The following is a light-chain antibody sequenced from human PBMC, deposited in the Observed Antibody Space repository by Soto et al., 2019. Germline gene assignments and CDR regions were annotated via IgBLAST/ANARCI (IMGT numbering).Light chain of an antibody. CDR2: SAS. V-gene: IGKV3-15*01. Sequence: EIVMTQSPATLSVSPGERATLSCRASQSISSELAWYQQKPGQPPRLLIYSASTRATGVPARFTGSGSGSEFTLNISGLQSADFAVYYCQQGHDWPLTFGQGTRLEI. CDR3: QQGHDWPLT. J-gene: IGKJ2*01. CDR1: QSISSE.